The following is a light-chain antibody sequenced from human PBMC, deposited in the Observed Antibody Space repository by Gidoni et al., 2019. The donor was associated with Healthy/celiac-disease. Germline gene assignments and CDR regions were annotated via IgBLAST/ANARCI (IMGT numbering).Light chain of an antibody. Sequence: IVMAQVPSPLAVSLGERATINCKSSQSVLYSSNNKNYLAWYQQKPGQPPKLLIYWASTRESGVPDRFSGSGSGTDFTLTISSLQAEDVAVYYCQQYYSTPYTFGQGTKLEIK. CDR2: WAS. CDR3: QQYYSTPYT. J-gene: IGKJ2*01. CDR1: QSVLYSSNNKNY. V-gene: IGKV4-1*01.